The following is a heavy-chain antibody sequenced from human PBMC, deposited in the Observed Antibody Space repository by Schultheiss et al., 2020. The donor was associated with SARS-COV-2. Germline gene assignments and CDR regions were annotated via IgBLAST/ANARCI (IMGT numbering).Heavy chain of an antibody. CDR2: IDWDDDK. Sequence: SGPTLVKPTQTLTLTCTFSGFPLSTSGMCVSWIRQPPGKALEWLARIDWDDDKYYSTSLKTRLTISKDTSKNQVVLTMTNMDPVDTATYYCAHRRAVAGIKGYFQHWGQGTLVTVSS. J-gene: IGHJ1*01. D-gene: IGHD6-19*01. CDR3: AHRRAVAGIKGYFQH. CDR1: GFPLSTSGMC. V-gene: IGHV2-70*12.